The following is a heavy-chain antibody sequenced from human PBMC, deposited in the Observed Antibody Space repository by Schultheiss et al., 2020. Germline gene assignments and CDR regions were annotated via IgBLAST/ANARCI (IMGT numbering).Heavy chain of an antibody. D-gene: IGHD5-24*01. V-gene: IGHV3-33*08. CDR1: GFTFSSYA. Sequence: GGSLRLSCAASGFTFSSYAMHWVRQAPGKGLEWVAFIRYDGSNKYYADSVKGRFTISRDNSKNTLYLQMNSLRAEDTAVYYCARLRRDGYNDFDYWGQGTLVTVSS. J-gene: IGHJ4*02. CDR3: ARLRRDGYNDFDY. CDR2: IRYDGSNK.